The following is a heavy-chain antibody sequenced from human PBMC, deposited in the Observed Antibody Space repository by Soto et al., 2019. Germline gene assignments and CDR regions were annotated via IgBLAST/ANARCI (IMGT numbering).Heavy chain of an antibody. D-gene: IGHD3-22*01. J-gene: IGHJ6*02. V-gene: IGHV4-59*01. CDR2: ILYSGSA. CDR1: GATINNYY. CDR3: ARDPSYYDSSGYYHGTPYGLDV. Sequence: PSETLSLTCTVSGATINNYYWAWIRQPPGKGLEWIGYILYSGSANYNPSLESRVTMSVDTSKNQFSLKLSSVTAADTAVYYCARDPSYYDSSGYYHGTPYGLDVWGQGTTVTVSS.